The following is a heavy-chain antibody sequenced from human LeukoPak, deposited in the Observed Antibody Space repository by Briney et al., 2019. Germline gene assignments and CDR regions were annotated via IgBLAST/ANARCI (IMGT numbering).Heavy chain of an antibody. CDR2: IRSSSRHI. CDR1: GFTFNSYS. J-gene: IGHJ1*01. Sequence: GGSLRLSCAASGFTFNSYSMNRVRQAPGKGLEWVSSIRSSSRHIYYADSVKGRFTISRDDDKNSVYLQMNSLRAEETAVYYCVRDFNTVTTAYLQHWGQGTLVTVSS. V-gene: IGHV3-21*01. CDR3: VRDFNTVTTAYLQH. D-gene: IGHD4-17*01.